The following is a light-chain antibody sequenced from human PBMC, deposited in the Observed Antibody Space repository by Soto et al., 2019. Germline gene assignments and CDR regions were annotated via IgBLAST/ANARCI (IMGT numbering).Light chain of an antibody. Sequence: QSALTQPPSVSGSPGQSVTISCTGTSRDVGSYNRVSWYQQPPGTAPKLMIYEVSNRPSGVPDRFSGSKSGNTASLTISGLQAEDDADYYCSSYTTSSTPVVFGGGTKLTVL. CDR3: SSYTTSSTPVV. CDR1: SRDVGSYNR. CDR2: EVS. J-gene: IGLJ2*01. V-gene: IGLV2-18*02.